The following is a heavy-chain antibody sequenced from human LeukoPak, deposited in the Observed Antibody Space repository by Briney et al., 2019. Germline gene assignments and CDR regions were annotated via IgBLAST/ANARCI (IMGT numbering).Heavy chain of an antibody. J-gene: IGHJ5*02. V-gene: IGHV4-39*07. CDR1: GGSISSSSYY. D-gene: IGHD6-13*01. CDR3: ARLEAAAGTGGLDLDP. Sequence: SETLSLTCTVSGGSISSSSYYWGWIRQPPGKGLEWIGSIYYSGSTYYNPSLKSRVTISVDTSKNQFSLKLNSVTAADTAVYYCARLEAAAGTGGLDLDPWGQGTLVTVSS. CDR2: IYYSGST.